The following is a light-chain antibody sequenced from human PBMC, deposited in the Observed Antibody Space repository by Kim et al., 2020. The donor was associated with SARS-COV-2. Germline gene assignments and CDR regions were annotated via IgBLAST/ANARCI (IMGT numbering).Light chain of an antibody. CDR2: LGS. CDR3: MQALQTRT. J-gene: IGKJ1*01. V-gene: IGKV2-28*01. CDR1: QSLLHSNGYTY. Sequence: DIVMTQSPLFLRVTPGEPASISCRSSQSLLHSNGYTYLDWYVQRPGQSPQLLIYLGSDRASGVPDRFSGSGSGTDFTLKISRVEAEDVGVYYCMQALQTRTFGQGTKVDIK.